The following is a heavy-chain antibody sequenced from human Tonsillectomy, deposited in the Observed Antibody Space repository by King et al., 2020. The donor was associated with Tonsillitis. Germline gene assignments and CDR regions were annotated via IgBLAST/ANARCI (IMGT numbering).Heavy chain of an antibody. Sequence: DVQLVESGAEVKKPGESLKISCKGSGYSFASYWIGWVRQMPGKGLEWMGIIYPGDSDTRYSPSFQGQVTISADKSISTAYLQWSSLKASDTAIYYRARQFTGYDEHFDYWGQGTLVTVSS. D-gene: IGHD5-12*01. J-gene: IGHJ4*02. CDR3: ARQFTGYDEHFDY. CDR2: IYPGDSDT. V-gene: IGHV5-51*01. CDR1: GYSFASYW.